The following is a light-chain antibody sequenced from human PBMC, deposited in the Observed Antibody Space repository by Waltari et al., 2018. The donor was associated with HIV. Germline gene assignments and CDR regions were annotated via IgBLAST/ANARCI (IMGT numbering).Light chain of an antibody. V-gene: IGLV1-47*01. J-gene: IGLJ1*01. CDR2: KNN. Sequence: QSVLTQAPSASGTPGQRVTIPCSGSSFNIGSNHVGWYQEVPGTAPKLLIYKNNQRPSGVPDRFSGSKSGTSASLAISGLRSEDEADYYCATWDDTLTGYVFGTGTKVTVL. CDR3: ATWDDTLTGYV. CDR1: SFNIGSNH.